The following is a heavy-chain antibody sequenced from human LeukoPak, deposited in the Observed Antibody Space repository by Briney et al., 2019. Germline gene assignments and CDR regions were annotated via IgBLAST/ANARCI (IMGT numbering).Heavy chain of an antibody. J-gene: IGHJ4*02. CDR3: AKEPRYSSSWYGDY. CDR2: ISAGAGT. Sequence: GGSLRLSCAASGFTFSSYAMTWVRQAPGKGLEWVSGISAGAGTYYADSVTGRFTVSRDNSKNILYLQMNSLRAEDTAVYYCAKEPRYSSSWYGDYWGQRTLVTVSS. CDR1: GFTFSSYA. D-gene: IGHD6-13*01. V-gene: IGHV3-23*01.